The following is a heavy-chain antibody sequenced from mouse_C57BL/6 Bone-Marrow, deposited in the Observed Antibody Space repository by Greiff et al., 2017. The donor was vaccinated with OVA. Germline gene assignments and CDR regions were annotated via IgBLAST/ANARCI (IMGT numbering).Heavy chain of an antibody. CDR2: IYPGSGST. J-gene: IGHJ2*01. Sequence: QVQLQQPGAELVKPGASVKMSCKASGYTFTSYWITWVKQRPGQGLEWIGDIYPGSGSTNYNETFKSKATLTVDTSSSTAYMQLSSLTSEDSAVYYCARRITTVVDFDYWGQGTTLTVSS. D-gene: IGHD1-1*01. V-gene: IGHV1-55*01. CDR1: GYTFTSYW. CDR3: ARRITTVVDFDY.